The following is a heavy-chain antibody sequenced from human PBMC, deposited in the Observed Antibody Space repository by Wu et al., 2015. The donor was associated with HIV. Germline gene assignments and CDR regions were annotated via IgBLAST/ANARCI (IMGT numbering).Heavy chain of an antibody. D-gene: IGHD2-2*01. Sequence: QVQLVQSGAEMKKPGAPVKVSCKASGYTFTGYYMHWVRQAPGQGLEWMGWINPNSGGSGGTNYAQKFQGRVTMTRDTSISTAYMELSRLRSADTAVYYCVSSAGTSYYFDYWGQGTLVTVSS. CDR2: INPNSGGSGGT. J-gene: IGHJ4*02. CDR3: VSSAGTSYYFDY. V-gene: IGHV1-2*02. CDR1: GYTFTGYY.